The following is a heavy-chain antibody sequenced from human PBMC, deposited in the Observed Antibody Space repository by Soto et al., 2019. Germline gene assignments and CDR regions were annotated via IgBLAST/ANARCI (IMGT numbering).Heavy chain of an antibody. V-gene: IGHV3-7*04. CDR3: ARGGSRFGL. CDR1: GFTFSTYW. CDR2: IKQDGSDK. J-gene: IGHJ4*01. D-gene: IGHD1-26*01. Sequence: GGSLRLSCAASGFTFSTYWMSWVRQAPEKGLEWVANIKQDGSDKNYVDSVKGRFTISRDNAENLLYLQMNDLRAEDTATYYCARGGSRFGLWGQGTLVTVSS.